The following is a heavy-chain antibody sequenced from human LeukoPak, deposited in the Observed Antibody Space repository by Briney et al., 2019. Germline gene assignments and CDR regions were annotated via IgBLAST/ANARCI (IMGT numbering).Heavy chain of an antibody. CDR2: MYPGDSDT. J-gene: IGHJ4*02. CDR1: GYSFTNFW. CDR3: ARSPDSSAYAYYFDY. D-gene: IGHD3-22*01. V-gene: IGHV5-51*01. Sequence: GESLKISCKGSGYSFTNFWIGWVRQMPGKGLEWMGIMYPGDSDTRYSPSFQGQVTISADKSISTAYLQWSSLKASDTAMYYCARSPDSSAYAYYFDYWPQGTLVTVSS.